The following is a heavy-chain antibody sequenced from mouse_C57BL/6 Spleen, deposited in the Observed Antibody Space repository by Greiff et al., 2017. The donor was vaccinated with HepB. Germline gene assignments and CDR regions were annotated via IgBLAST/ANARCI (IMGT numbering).Heavy chain of an antibody. CDR1: GYSITSGYY. CDR3: AREGDGGYYFDY. CDR2: ISYDGSN. J-gene: IGHJ2*01. D-gene: IGHD3-3*01. V-gene: IGHV3-6*01. Sequence: VQLQQSGPGLVKPSQSLSLTCSVTGYSITSGYYWNWIRQFPGNKLEWMGYISYDGSNNYNPSLKNRISITRDTSKNQFFLKLNSVTTEDTATYYCAREGDGGYYFDYWGQGTTLTVSS.